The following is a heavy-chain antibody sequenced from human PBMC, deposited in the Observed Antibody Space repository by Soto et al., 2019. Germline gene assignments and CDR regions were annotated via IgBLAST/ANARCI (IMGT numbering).Heavy chain of an antibody. CDR1: GYTFTSYY. V-gene: IGHV1-46*01. Sequence: ASVKVSCKASGYTFTSYYMHWVRQAPGQGLEWMGIINPSGGSTSYAQKFQGRVTMTRDTSTSTVYMELSSLRSEDTAVYYCARDSPPYCSSTSCYSGLFDLWGQGTLVTVSS. J-gene: IGHJ5*02. D-gene: IGHD2-2*01. CDR2: INPSGGST. CDR3: ARDSPPYCSSTSCYSGLFDL.